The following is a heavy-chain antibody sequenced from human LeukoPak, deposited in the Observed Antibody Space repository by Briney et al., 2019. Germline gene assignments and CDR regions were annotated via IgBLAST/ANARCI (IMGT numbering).Heavy chain of an antibody. Sequence: SETLSLTCTVSGGSINSNTYYWGWIRQPPGMGLEWIVCIYYSGSIYYNPSLKSRVTISVDTSKNHFSLKLSSVTAADTAVYYCGSDRAIAGSGTFDIWGQGTMVTVSS. CDR1: GGSINSNTYY. CDR2: IYYSGSI. V-gene: IGHV4-39*07. J-gene: IGHJ3*02. CDR3: GSDRAIAGSGTFDI. D-gene: IGHD3-10*01.